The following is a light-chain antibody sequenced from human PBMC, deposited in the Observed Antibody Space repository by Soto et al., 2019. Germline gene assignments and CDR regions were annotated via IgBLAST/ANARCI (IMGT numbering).Light chain of an antibody. Sequence: DIQMTQSPSTLPASVGDRVTITCRASQSISNWLAWYQQKPGTAPKVLIYHASNLQSGVPSRFSGSGSGTAFTLTIRSLEADYFSTYYCQQYNSYSFGQGTKVEIK. V-gene: IGKV1-5*01. CDR1: QSISNW. CDR2: HAS. CDR3: QQYNSYS. J-gene: IGKJ1*01.